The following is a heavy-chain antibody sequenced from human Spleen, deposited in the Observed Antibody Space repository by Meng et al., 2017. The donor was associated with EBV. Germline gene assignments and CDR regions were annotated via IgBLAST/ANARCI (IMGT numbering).Heavy chain of an antibody. CDR1: GFSLRTSGGG. CDR2: INWDEDK. D-gene: IGHD3-22*01. V-gene: IGHV2-5*02. Sequence: QITLKESGPTLVKPTQTLTLTCSFSGFSLRTSGGGVGWIRQPPGKALEWLAFINWDEDKRYSPSLKSRLTITKDTSENQVVLTMTNMDPVDTATYYCARNYYDSSGYYYSLLDYWGQGTLVTVSS. J-gene: IGHJ4*02. CDR3: ARNYYDSSGYYYSLLDY.